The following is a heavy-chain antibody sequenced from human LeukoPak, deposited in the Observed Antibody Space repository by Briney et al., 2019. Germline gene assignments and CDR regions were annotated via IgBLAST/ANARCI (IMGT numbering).Heavy chain of an antibody. Sequence: SQTLSLTCTVSGGSISIGGYYWSWIRQHPGKGQEWIEYIFYNGNTYYSPSLKTRLTISGDMSENQFSLKLTSVTAADTAVYFCVRNFDSYNAFDIWGQGTMVTVSS. CDR2: IFYNGNT. J-gene: IGHJ3*02. CDR1: GGSISIGGYY. CDR3: VRNFDSYNAFDI. D-gene: IGHD3-10*01. V-gene: IGHV4-31*03.